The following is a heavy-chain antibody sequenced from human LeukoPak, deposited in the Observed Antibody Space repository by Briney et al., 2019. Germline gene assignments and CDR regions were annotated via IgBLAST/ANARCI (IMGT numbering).Heavy chain of an antibody. D-gene: IGHD3-22*01. V-gene: IGHV3-53*04. CDR1: GFTVSSNY. Sequence: GGSLRLSCAASGFTVSSNYMSWVRQAPGKGLGWVSVIYIVGSTYYADSVKGRFTISRHNSKNTLYLQMNSLKAEDTAVYYCARVGYYYDSSGYQLYYFDYRGQGTLVTVSS. J-gene: IGHJ4*02. CDR3: ARVGYYYDSSGYQLYYFDY. CDR2: IYIVGST.